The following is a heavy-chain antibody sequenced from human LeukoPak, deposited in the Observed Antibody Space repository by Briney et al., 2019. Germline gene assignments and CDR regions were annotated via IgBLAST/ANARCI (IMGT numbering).Heavy chain of an antibody. CDR1: RFTFSGSA. CDR3: TTDQDTAMAQPFDY. J-gene: IGHJ4*02. V-gene: IGHV3-73*01. CDR2: IRSKANSYAT. Sequence: GGSLRLSCAASRFTFSGSAMHWVRQASGKGLEWVGRIRSKANSYATAYAASVKGRLTISRDDSKNTAYLQMNSLKTEDTAVYYCTTDQDTAMAQPFDYWGQGTLVAVSS. D-gene: IGHD5-18*01.